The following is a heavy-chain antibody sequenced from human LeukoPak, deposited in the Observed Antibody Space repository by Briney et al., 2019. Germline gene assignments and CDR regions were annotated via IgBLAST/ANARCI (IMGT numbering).Heavy chain of an antibody. Sequence: SETLSLTCAVYGGSFSGYYWSWIRQPPGKGLEWIGEINHSGSTNYNPSLKSRVTISVDTSKNQFSLKLSSVTAADTAVYYCASGTYSSSWGCYDYWGQGTLVTVSS. CDR3: ASGTYSSSWGCYDY. J-gene: IGHJ4*02. D-gene: IGHD6-13*01. V-gene: IGHV4-34*01. CDR2: INHSGST. CDR1: GGSFSGYY.